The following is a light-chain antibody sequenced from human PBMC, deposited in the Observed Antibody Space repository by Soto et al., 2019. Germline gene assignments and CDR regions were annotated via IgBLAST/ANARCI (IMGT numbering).Light chain of an antibody. CDR3: QQRSNWPS. J-gene: IGKJ1*01. CDR2: DAS. CDR1: QSVSSY. V-gene: IGKV3-11*01. Sequence: IVLTQSPATLSLSPWERATLSCRASQSVSSYLAWYQQKPGQAPRLLIYDASNRATGIPARFSGSGSGTDFTLTISSLEPEDFAVYYCQQRSNWPSFGQGTKVDI.